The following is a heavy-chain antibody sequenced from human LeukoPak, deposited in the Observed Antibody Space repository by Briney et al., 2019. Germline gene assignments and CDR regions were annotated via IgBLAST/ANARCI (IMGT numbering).Heavy chain of an antibody. CDR3: ARSTGSTMFIDY. CDR1: GGSISSGDYY. CDR2: IYYSGST. D-gene: IGHD3-10*02. Sequence: SQTLSLTCTVSGGSISSGDYYWSWIRQPPGKGLEWIGYIYYSGSTYYNPSLKSRLTISVDTSKNQFSLKLSSVTAADTAVYYCARSTGSTMFIDYWGQGTLVTVSS. V-gene: IGHV4-30-4*08. J-gene: IGHJ4*02.